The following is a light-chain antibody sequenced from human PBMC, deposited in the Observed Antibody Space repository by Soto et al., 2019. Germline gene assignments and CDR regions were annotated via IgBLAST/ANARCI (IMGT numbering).Light chain of an antibody. CDR3: CSSAPESTYV. Sequence: QSALAQPASVSGSPGQSITISCTGTSSDVGAYNSVSWYQQHPHRAPQVIIYKGTQRPSGVSNRFSGSTSGNAASLTISALQTDDEADYFCCSSAPESTYVCGTGTKRTVL. J-gene: IGLJ1*01. CDR1: SSDVGAYNS. V-gene: IGLV2-23*01. CDR2: KGT.